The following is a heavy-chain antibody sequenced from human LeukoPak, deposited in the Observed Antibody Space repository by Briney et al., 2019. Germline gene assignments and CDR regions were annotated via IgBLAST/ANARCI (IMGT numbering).Heavy chain of an antibody. V-gene: IGHV3-33*01. Sequence: GGSLRLSCAASGFTFSSYGMNWVRQAPGKGLEWVAVIWYDGSNKYYVDSVKGRFTISRDNSKNTLYLQMNSLRAEDTAVYYCARKGFMTREGFDYWGQGTLVTVSS. J-gene: IGHJ4*02. CDR1: GFTFSSYG. CDR3: ARKGFMTREGFDY. CDR2: IWYDGSNK.